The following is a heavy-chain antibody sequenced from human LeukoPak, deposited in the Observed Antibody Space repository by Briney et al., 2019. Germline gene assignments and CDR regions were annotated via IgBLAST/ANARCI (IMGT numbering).Heavy chain of an antibody. CDR2: ISGSGGST. Sequence: GGSLRLSCAASGFTFSSYAMSWVRQAPGKGLEWVSVISGSGGSTYYADSVKGRFTISRDNSKNTLYLQMNSLRAEDTAVYYCAKDGGRVDTGPFSYWGQGTLVTVSS. V-gene: IGHV3-23*01. CDR3: AKDGGRVDTGPFSY. J-gene: IGHJ4*02. D-gene: IGHD5-18*01. CDR1: GFTFSSYA.